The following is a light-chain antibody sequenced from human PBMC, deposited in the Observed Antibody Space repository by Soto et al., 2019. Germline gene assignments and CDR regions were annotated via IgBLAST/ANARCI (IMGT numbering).Light chain of an antibody. CDR3: HHYEK. J-gene: IGKJ1*01. Sequence: EIVMTQSPATLSVSPGDRATLSCRASQSVSSNLAWYQQKPGQAPRLLIYGASTRATGIPARFSGSGSGTEFTLTISRLEPEDFTVSYCHHYEKFGQVTKVEIK. V-gene: IGKV3-15*01. CDR1: QSVSSN. CDR2: GAS.